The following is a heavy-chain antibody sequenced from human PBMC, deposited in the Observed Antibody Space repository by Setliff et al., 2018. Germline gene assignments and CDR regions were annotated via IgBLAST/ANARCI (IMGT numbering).Heavy chain of an antibody. CDR2: IYHSGST. J-gene: IGHJ4*02. Sequence: NPSETLSLTCTVSGYSISSGYYWGWIRQPPGKGLEWIGSIYHSGSTYYNPSLKSRVTISVDTSKNQFSLKLSSVTAADTALYYCARGGGYGSGGSFHNAPFDYWGQGMLVTVSS. D-gene: IGHD3-10*01. CDR1: GYSISSGYY. V-gene: IGHV4-38-2*02. CDR3: ARGGGYGSGGSFHNAPFDY.